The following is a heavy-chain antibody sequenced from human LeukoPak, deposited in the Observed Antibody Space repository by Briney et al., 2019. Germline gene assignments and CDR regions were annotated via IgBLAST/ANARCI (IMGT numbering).Heavy chain of an antibody. CDR1: GYTFTGYS. D-gene: IGHD2-15*01. V-gene: IGHV1-2*06. CDR2: ISPNSGVI. Sequence: ASVKVSCKASGYTFTGYSMHWVRQAPGQGLEWMGRISPNSGVINYAQKFQGRVTMARGTSISTAYMELSRLRSDDAAVYYCAREGDCSGGNCPFDYWGQGTLVTVSS. CDR3: AREGDCSGGNCPFDY. J-gene: IGHJ4*02.